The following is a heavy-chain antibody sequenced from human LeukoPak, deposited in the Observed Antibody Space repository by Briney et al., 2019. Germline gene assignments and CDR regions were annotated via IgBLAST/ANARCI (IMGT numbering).Heavy chain of an antibody. Sequence: SETLSLTCTVSGGSISSSSYYWGWIRQPPGKGLEWIGSIYYSGSTYYNPSLKSRVTIFVDTSKNQFSLKLSSVTAADTAVYYCARHTTLFGHFAYWCQGTLVTVSS. V-gene: IGHV4-39*01. CDR3: ARHTTLFGHFAY. J-gene: IGHJ4*02. CDR2: IYYSGST. D-gene: IGHD3-3*01. CDR1: GGSISSSSYY.